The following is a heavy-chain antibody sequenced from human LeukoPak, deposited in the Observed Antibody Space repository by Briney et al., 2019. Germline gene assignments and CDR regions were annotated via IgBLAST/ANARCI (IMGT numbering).Heavy chain of an antibody. Sequence: PGGARSLSGAASGFPLINTYMGGVRQGPGEGVEGVSVIYSDGLIYYADSVEGRFTISRDNSNNTLYLQMNRLRAEDTAVYYCTRDPTDSGLGDYWGQGTLVTVSS. CDR1: GFPLINTY. V-gene: IGHV3-53*01. CDR2: IYSDGLI. D-gene: IGHD6-19*01. CDR3: TRDPTDSGLGDY. J-gene: IGHJ4*02.